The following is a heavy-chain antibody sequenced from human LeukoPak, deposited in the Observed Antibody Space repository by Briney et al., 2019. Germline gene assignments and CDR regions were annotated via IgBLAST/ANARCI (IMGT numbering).Heavy chain of an antibody. CDR3: ARVKSRSGYYYDSSGYYYFDY. J-gene: IGHJ4*02. CDR1: GFTFSSYA. Sequence: LPGRSLRLSCAASGFTFSSYAMHWVRQAPGKGLEWVAVISYDGSNKYYADSVKGRFTISRDNSKNTLYLQMNSLRAEDTAVYYCARVKSRSGYYYDSSGYYYFDYWGQGTLVTVSS. V-gene: IGHV3-30-3*01. CDR2: ISYDGSNK. D-gene: IGHD3-22*01.